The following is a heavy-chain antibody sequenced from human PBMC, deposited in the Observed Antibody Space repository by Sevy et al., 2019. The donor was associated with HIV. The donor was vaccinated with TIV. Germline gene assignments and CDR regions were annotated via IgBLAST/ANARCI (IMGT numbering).Heavy chain of an antibody. Sequence: GGSLRLSCVGSGITISSHWMNWVRQAPGKGLEWVPNINQDGSEKYHVDSVKGRFTISRDNAKNSGYLQMHSLRVEDSGVYYWARAMGVWGQGTTVTVSS. CDR2: INQDGSEK. J-gene: IGHJ6*02. CDR1: GITISSHW. V-gene: IGHV3-7*04. CDR3: ARAMGV.